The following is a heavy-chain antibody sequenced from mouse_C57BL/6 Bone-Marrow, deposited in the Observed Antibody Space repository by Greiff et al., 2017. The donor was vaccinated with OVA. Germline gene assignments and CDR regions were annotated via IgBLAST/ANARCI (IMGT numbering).Heavy chain of an antibody. V-gene: IGHV1-64*01. CDR2: IHPNSGST. D-gene: IGHD1-1*01. CDR1: GYTFTSYW. CDR3: ARDYYGSSYPFAY. J-gene: IGHJ3*01. Sequence: QVQLQQSGAELVKPGASVKLSCKASGYTFTSYWMHWVKQRPGQGLEWIGMIHPNSGSTNYNEKFKSKATLTVDKSSSTAYMQLSSLTSEDSAVYDCARDYYGSSYPFAYWGQGTLVTVSA.